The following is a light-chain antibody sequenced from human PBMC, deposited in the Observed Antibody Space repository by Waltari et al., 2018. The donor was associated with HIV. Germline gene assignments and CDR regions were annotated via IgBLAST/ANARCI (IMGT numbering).Light chain of an antibody. CDR1: QAINSY. CDR2: AAS. CDR3: QQLDSYTQIS. J-gene: IGKJ4*01. V-gene: IGKV1-9*01. Sequence: DIQLTQSPPFLSASVGDRVTITCRSSQAINSYLAWYQQKPGKAPKLLIYAASTLQSGVPSRFSGSGSGTDFTLTISSLQPEDFATYYCQQLDSYTQISFSGGTKVEVK.